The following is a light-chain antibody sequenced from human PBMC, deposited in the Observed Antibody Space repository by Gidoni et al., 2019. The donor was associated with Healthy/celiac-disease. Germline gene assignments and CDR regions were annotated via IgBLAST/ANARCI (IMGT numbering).Light chain of an antibody. CDR3: QQYGSSPLT. Sequence: DIVLTQSPGTLSLSTGERATLSCRASQSVSSSYLAWYQQKPGQAPRLLIYGASSRATGIPDSFSGSGSGTDFTLTISSLEPEDFAVYYCQQYGSSPLTFGQGTRLEIK. CDR2: GAS. V-gene: IGKV3-20*01. J-gene: IGKJ5*01. CDR1: QSVSSSY.